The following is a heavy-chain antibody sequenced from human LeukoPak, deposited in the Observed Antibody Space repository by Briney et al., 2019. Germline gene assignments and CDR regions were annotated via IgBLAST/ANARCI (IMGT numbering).Heavy chain of an antibody. D-gene: IGHD3-22*01. CDR3: AKAPNYYYDSRPDDY. V-gene: IGHV3-23*01. CDR1: GFTFSSYA. CDR2: ISGSGGST. Sequence: PGGSLRLSCAASGFTFSSYAMSWVRQAPGQGLEWVSAISGSGGSTYYADYVKGRFTISRDNSKNTVYLQMNSLRAEDTAVYYCAKAPNYYYDSRPDDYWGQGTLVTVSS. J-gene: IGHJ4*02.